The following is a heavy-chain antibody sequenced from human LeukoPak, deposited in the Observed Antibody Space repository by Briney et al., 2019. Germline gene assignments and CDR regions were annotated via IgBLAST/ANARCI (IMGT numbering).Heavy chain of an antibody. CDR1: GGTFSSYA. V-gene: IGHV1-69*04. D-gene: IGHD6-6*01. J-gene: IGHJ3*02. CDR3: ARDGGIEYSSKEGAFDI. CDR2: IIPILGIA. Sequence: WASVKVSCKASGGTFSSYATSWVRQAPGQGLEWMGRIIPILGIANYAQKFQGRVTITADKSTSTAYMELSSLRSEDTAVYYCARDGGIEYSSKEGAFDIWGQGTMVTVSS.